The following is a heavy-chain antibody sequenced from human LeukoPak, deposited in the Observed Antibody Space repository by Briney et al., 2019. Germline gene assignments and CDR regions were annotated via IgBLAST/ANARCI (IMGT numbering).Heavy chain of an antibody. CDR2: IYWDDDK. D-gene: IGHD4-17*01. V-gene: IGHV2-5*02. CDR1: GFSLSSSGVG. Sequence: SGPTLVKPTQTLTLTCTFSGFSLSSSGVGVGWIRQPPGKALEWLALIYWDDDKRYSPSLKSRLTITKDTSKNQVVLTMTNMDPVDTATYYCPRIGYGDYVIDPWGQGTLVTVSS. CDR3: PRIGYGDYVIDP. J-gene: IGHJ5*02.